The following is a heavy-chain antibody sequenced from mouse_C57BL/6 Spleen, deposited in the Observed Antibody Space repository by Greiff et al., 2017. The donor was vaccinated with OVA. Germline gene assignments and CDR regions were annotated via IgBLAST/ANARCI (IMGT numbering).Heavy chain of an antibody. J-gene: IGHJ3*01. D-gene: IGHD1-1*01. CDR1: GYTFTSYW. CDR2: IDPSDSYT. Sequence: QVQLKQPGAELVMPGASVKLSCKASGYTFTSYWMHWVKQRPGQGLEWIGEIDPSDSYTNYNQKFKGKSTLTVDKSSSTAYMQLSSLTSEDSAVYYCALVTTVVAPFAYWGQGTLVTVSA. V-gene: IGHV1-69*01. CDR3: ALVTTVVAPFAY.